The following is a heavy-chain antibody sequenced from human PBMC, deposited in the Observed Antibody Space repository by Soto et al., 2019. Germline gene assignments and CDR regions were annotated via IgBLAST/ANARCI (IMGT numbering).Heavy chain of an antibody. CDR3: ARVGGIGAPPGTDY. Sequence: QVHLVQSGAEVKKPGSSVKVSCKASGGIFSSYAINWLRQAPGQGLEWMGAVIPILGQAYYAQDLHDRVSITADEFMRTAYMELSSLRSEDTAVYFCARVGGIGAPPGTDYWGQGTLVTVSS. V-gene: IGHV1-69*01. CDR2: VIPILGQA. D-gene: IGHD6-6*01. CDR1: GGIFSSYA. J-gene: IGHJ4*02.